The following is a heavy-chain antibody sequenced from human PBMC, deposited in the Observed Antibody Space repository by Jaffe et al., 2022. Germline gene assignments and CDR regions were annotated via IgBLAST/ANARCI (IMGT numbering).Heavy chain of an antibody. CDR2: IYYSGST. J-gene: IGHJ4*02. Sequence: QVQLQESGPGLVKPSETLSLTCTVSGGSISSYYWSWIRQPPGKGLEWIGYIYYSGSTNYNPSLKSRVTISVDTSKNQFSLKLSSVTAADTAVYYCAREGRVERRAFDYWGQGTLVTVSS. V-gene: IGHV4-59*01. CDR1: GGSISSYY. CDR3: AREGRVERRAFDY. D-gene: IGHD1-1*01.